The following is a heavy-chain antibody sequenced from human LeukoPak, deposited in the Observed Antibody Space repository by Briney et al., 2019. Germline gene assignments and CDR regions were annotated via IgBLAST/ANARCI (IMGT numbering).Heavy chain of an antibody. CDR2: ISGSSGGT. Sequence: GGSLRLSCAASGFAFSSYAMSWVRQAPGKGLEWVSAISGSSGGTYYTDSVKGRFTISRDNSKNTLYLQMNSLRAEDTAVYYCAKESESMSTTSFDYWGQGVLVTVSS. D-gene: IGHD5-24*01. J-gene: IGHJ4*02. CDR1: GFAFSSYA. CDR3: AKESESMSTTSFDY. V-gene: IGHV3-23*01.